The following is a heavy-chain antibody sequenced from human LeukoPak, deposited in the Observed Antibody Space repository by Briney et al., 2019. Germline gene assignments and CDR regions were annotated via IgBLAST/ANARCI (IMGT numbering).Heavy chain of an antibody. CDR1: GFTFSSYI. D-gene: IGHD1-26*01. CDR3: ARAGDSGSYLFFDY. V-gene: IGHV3-21*01. Sequence: PGGSLRLSCATSGFTFSSYIMNWVRQAPGKGLEWVSSISSSSTYIYYADSVKGRFTISRDNAKNSLYLQMNILRAEDTAVYYCARAGDSGSYLFFDYWGQGTLVTVSS. J-gene: IGHJ4*02. CDR2: ISSSSTYI.